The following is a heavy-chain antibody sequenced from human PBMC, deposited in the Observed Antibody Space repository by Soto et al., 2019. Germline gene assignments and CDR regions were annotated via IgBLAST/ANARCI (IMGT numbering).Heavy chain of an antibody. CDR1: GGTFSSYA. V-gene: IGHV1-8*02. CDR2: MNPNSGNT. CDR3: ALTTKGGYFDY. D-gene: IGHD3-9*01. Sequence: ASVKVSCKASGGTFSSYAISWVRQAPGQGLEWMGWMNPNSGNTSYAQKFQGRVTMTRNNSISTAYMELSSLRSEDTAVYYCALTTKGGYFDYWGQGTLVTVSS. J-gene: IGHJ4*02.